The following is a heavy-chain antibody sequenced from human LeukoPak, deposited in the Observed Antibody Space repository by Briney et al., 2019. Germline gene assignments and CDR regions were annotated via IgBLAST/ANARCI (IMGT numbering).Heavy chain of an antibody. Sequence: SVKVSCKASGGTFGSYSISWVRQAPGQGLEWMGGIIPIFRTTHYAHKFQGRVTIVTDASTSTASMELSSLRSEGTAVYYCARGAWFGELGKYYFDYWGQGTLVTVSS. CDR2: IIPIFRTT. V-gene: IGHV1-69*05. CDR3: ARGAWFGELGKYYFDY. CDR1: GGTFGSYS. D-gene: IGHD3-10*01. J-gene: IGHJ4*02.